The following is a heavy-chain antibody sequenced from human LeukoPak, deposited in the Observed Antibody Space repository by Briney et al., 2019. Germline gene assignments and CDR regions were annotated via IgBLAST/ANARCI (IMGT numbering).Heavy chain of an antibody. D-gene: IGHD6-19*01. V-gene: IGHV3-21*01. CDR3: ARDRISQWLTPLGY. CDR1: GFTFSSYS. Sequence: GGSLRLSCAASGFTFSSYSMNWVRQAPGKGLEWVSSISSSSSYIYYADSVKGRLTISRDNAKNSLYLQMNSLRAEDTAVYYCARDRISQWLTPLGYWGQGTLVTVSS. J-gene: IGHJ4*02. CDR2: ISSSSSYI.